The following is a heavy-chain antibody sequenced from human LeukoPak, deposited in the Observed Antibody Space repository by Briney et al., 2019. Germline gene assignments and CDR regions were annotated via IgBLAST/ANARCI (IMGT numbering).Heavy chain of an antibody. CDR1: GFTFSSYA. D-gene: IGHD6-13*01. V-gene: IGHV3-23*01. CDR2: ISDSGGST. Sequence: GGSLRLSCAASGFTFSSYAMSWVRQAPGKGLEWVSGISDSGGSTYYADSVKGRFTISRDNSKNTLYLQMNSLGAEDTAVYYCAKVGSSWYVFDCWGQGTLVTVSS. CDR3: AKVGSSWYVFDC. J-gene: IGHJ4*02.